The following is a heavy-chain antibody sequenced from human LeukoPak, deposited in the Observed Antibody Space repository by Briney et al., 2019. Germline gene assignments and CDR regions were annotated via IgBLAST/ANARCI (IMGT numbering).Heavy chain of an antibody. D-gene: IGHD3-22*01. Sequence: SGTLSLTCAVSGGSISSSNWWSWVRQPPGKGLEWIGEIYHSGSTNYNPSLKSRVTISVDKSKNQFSLKLSSVTAADTAVYYCARDGFYYDSSGTVSRGMDVWGQGTTVTVSS. CDR3: ARDGFYYDSSGTVSRGMDV. V-gene: IGHV4-4*02. CDR1: GGSISSSNW. CDR2: IYHSGST. J-gene: IGHJ6*02.